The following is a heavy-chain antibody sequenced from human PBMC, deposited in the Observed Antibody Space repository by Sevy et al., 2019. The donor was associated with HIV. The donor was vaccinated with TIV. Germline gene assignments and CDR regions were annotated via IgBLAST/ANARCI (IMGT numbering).Heavy chain of an antibody. J-gene: IGHJ4*02. CDR1: GFNFNNTW. Sequence: GSLRLSCATSGFNFNNTWMSWVRQAPGKGLEWVGPVKSEVDGGTRDYAAPVRGRFTMSRDDSRSTLYLQMDTLTSEDTAVYYCTTGGGSITVAGTPFDYWGQGTQVTVSS. V-gene: IGHV3-15*01. D-gene: IGHD6-19*01. CDR3: TTGGGSITVAGTPFDY. CDR2: VKSEVDGGTR.